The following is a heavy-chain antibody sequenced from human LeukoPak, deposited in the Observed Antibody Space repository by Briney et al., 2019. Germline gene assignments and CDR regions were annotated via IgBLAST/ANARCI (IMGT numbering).Heavy chain of an antibody. D-gene: IGHD4-17*01. Sequence: ASVKVSCKASGYSFTNYYIHWVRQAPAHRIEWIGWISGYNGNTNYAQKLQRRVTMTTDTSTSTAYMELRSLRSDDTAVYYCARSGSTVTTFFNYWGQGTLVTVSS. J-gene: IGHJ4*02. CDR1: GYSFTNYY. CDR3: ARSGSTVTTFFNY. V-gene: IGHV1-18*04. CDR2: ISGYNGNT.